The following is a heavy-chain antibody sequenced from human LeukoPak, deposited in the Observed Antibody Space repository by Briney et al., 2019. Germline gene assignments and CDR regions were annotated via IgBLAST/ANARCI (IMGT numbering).Heavy chain of an antibody. CDR2: IYAGDSDT. Sequence: GASLKISCKGSGSSFTSYWIGWVRPMPGKGLEWMGTIYAGDSDTTYSPSLQGQVTISADKSISTAYLQWSSLKASDTAMYYCARQVVMVIGATLESSARAFDVWGQGTMVTVSS. J-gene: IGHJ3*01. CDR1: GSSFTSYW. D-gene: IGHD2-15*01. V-gene: IGHV5-51*01. CDR3: ARQVVMVIGATLESSARAFDV.